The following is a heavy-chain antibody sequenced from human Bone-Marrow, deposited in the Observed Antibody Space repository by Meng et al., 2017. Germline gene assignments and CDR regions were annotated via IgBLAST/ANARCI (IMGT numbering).Heavy chain of an antibody. CDR2: IFYSGST. CDR3: ARATQRGYTLRVGFDP. Sequence: QVQLQESGPGLVKPSETLSLTCTVSGGTITSNYWSWIRQPPGKGLDWIGYIFYSGSTNYNPSLKSRVTISVDTSKNQFSLKLSSLTAADTAVYYCARATQRGYTLRVGFDPWGQGTLVTVS. V-gene: IGHV4-59*08. CDR1: GGTITSNY. D-gene: IGHD5-18*01. J-gene: IGHJ5*02.